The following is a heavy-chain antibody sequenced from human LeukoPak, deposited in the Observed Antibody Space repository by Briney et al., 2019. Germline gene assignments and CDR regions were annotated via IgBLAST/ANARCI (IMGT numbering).Heavy chain of an antibody. Sequence: GGSLRLSCAASGLTFSSYEMNWVRQAPGKGLEWVSYISSSGSTIYYADSVKGRFTISRDNAKNSLYLQMNSLRAEDTAVYYCARGNYYDSSGYLDYWGQGTLVTVSS. J-gene: IGHJ4*02. V-gene: IGHV3-48*03. CDR2: ISSSGSTI. CDR1: GLTFSSYE. D-gene: IGHD3-22*01. CDR3: ARGNYYDSSGYLDY.